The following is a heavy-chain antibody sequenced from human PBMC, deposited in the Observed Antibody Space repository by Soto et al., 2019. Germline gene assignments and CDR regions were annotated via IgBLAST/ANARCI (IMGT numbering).Heavy chain of an antibody. CDR2: ISAYNDHT. CDR1: GYTFSNYG. Sequence: QVQLVQSGIEVKKPGASVKVSCNTMGYTFSNYGLSWVRQAPGEGLEWLGWISAYNDHTKYAQKVQDRVTLTTDTSASTAYLELRSVKFDDTAVYYCVRGDGGYFDHWGQGTLVLVSS. CDR3: VRGDGGYFDH. D-gene: IGHD3-16*01. V-gene: IGHV1-18*01. J-gene: IGHJ4*02.